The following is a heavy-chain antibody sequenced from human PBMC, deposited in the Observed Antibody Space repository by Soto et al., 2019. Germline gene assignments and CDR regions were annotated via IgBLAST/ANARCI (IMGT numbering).Heavy chain of an antibody. V-gene: IGHV6-1*01. CDR1: GDSVSSNSAA. D-gene: IGHD3-3*01. Sequence: SLTLSLTCAISGDSVSSNSAAWNWIRQSPSRGLEWLGRTYYRSKWYNDYAVSVKSRITINPDTSKNQFSLRLNSVTPEDTAVYYCARDHYDFWSGYRHFDYWGQGTLVTVSS. J-gene: IGHJ4*02. CDR3: ARDHYDFWSGYRHFDY. CDR2: TYYRSKWYN.